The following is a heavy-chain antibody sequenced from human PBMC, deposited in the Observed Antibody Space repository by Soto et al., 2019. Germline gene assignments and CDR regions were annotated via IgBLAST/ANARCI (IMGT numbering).Heavy chain of an antibody. J-gene: IGHJ6*01. Sequence: PSETLSLRCTVPGGSSSRYYWSWIRQPPGKGLEWIGYIYYSGSTNYNLSLKRRVTISVDTSNNQFSLKLSSGTAADTTVYYSSSAELGRRSSYGIHV. V-gene: IGHV4-59*01. CDR1: GGSSSRYY. D-gene: IGHD1-26*01. CDR2: IYYSGST. CDR3: SSAELGRRSSYGIHV.